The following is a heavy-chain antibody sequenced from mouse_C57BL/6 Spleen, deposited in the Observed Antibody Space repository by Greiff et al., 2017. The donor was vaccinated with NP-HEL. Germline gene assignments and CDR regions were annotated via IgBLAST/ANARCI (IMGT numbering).Heavy chain of an antibody. D-gene: IGHD4-1*01. J-gene: IGHJ4*01. CDR3: AKSHYWDYYAMDY. CDR2: INPSNGGT. V-gene: IGHV1-53*01. Sequence: QVQLQQPGTELVKPGASVKLSCKASGYTFTSYWMHWVKQRPGQGLEWIGNINPSNGGTNYNETFKSKATLTVDKSSSSAYMQHSSLTCEDSAVYYCAKSHYWDYYAMDYWGQGTSVTVS. CDR1: GYTFTSYW.